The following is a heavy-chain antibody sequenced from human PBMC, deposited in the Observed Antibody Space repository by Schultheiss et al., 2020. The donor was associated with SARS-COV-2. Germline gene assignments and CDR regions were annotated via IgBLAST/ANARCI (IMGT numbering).Heavy chain of an antibody. D-gene: IGHD4-17*01. V-gene: IGHV3-66*01. CDR1: GFTVSSNY. CDR2: IYSGGST. Sequence: GESLKISCAASGFTVSSNYMSWVRQAPGKGLEWVSVIYSGGSTYYADSVKGRFTISRDNSKNTLYLQMNSLRAEDTAVYYCARSTTAVEDYFDYWGQGTLVTVSS. J-gene: IGHJ4*02. CDR3: ARSTTAVEDYFDY.